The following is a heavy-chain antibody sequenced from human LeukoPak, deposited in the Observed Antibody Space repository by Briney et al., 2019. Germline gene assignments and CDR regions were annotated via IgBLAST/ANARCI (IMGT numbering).Heavy chain of an antibody. J-gene: IGHJ3*02. CDR3: AREGSGPTGDAFDI. D-gene: IGHD2-15*01. V-gene: IGHV4-39*07. Sequence: TSETLSLTCTASGGSISSSSYSWGWIRQPPGKGLEWIGSIYYSGSTYYNPSLKSRVTISVDTSKNQFSLKLSSVTAADTAVHYCAREGSGPTGDAFDIWGQGTMVTVSS. CDR2: IYYSGST. CDR1: GGSISSSSYS.